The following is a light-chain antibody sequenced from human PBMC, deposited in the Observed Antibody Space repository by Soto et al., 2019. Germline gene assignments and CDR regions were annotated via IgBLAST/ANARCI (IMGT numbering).Light chain of an antibody. CDR3: QQSYSTPPFT. CDR1: QSISSY. J-gene: IGKJ3*01. CDR2: AAS. V-gene: IGKV1-39*01. Sequence: DIPMTQSPSSLSASVGDRVTITCRASQSISSYLNWYQQKPGKAPKLLIYAASSLQSGVPSRFRGSGSGTDFTLTISSLQPEDFATYYCQQSYSTPPFTFGPGTKVDIK.